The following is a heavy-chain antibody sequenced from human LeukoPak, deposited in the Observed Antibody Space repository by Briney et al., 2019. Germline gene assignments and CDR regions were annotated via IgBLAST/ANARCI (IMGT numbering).Heavy chain of an antibody. CDR2: ISYDGSNK. CDR3: ARDACSGTGCFDY. V-gene: IGHV3-30*14. CDR1: GFTFSSYA. D-gene: IGHD2-15*01. Sequence: GGSLRLSCAASGFTFSSYAMHWVRQAPGKGLEWVAVISYDGSNKYYADSVKGRFTISRDNSWHTLYLQMNALRAEDTAVYFCARDACSGTGCFDYWGQGTLVTVSS. J-gene: IGHJ4*02.